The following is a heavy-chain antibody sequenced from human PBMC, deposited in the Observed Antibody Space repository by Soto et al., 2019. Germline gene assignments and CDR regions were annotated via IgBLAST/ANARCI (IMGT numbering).Heavy chain of an antibody. V-gene: IGHV4-59*01. CDR3: ARARGSSQNLDT. CDR1: GDSISSDY. CDR2: IYYSGLT. J-gene: IGHJ5*02. Sequence: SETLSLTCTVSGDSISSDYCSWIRQPPGKGLEWIGYIYYSGLTNTNPSLKSRLTISVDTSKNQFSLKLTSVTAADTAVYYCARARGSSQNLDTWGQGTLVTVSS. D-gene: IGHD6-13*01.